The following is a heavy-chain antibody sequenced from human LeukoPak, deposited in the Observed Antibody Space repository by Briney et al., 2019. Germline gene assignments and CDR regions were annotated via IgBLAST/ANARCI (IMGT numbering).Heavy chain of an antibody. CDR2: IFYTGST. Sequence: PSQTLSLTCAVSGDSISSGGDSRSWIRQPPGKGLEWIGYIFYTGSTYYNPSLKSQVSRSVDTSKNQFSLKLSSVTAADTAVYYCARNRPSSGYYFDYWGQGTLVTVSS. D-gene: IGHD3-22*01. CDR3: ARNRPSSGYYFDY. J-gene: IGHJ4*02. CDR1: GDSISSGGDS. V-gene: IGHV4-30-4*07.